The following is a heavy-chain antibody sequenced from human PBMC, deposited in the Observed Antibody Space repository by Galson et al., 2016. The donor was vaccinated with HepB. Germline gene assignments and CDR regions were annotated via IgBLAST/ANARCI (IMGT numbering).Heavy chain of an antibody. CDR3: ARDPMRFAFDL. CDR2: INPDGSQT. J-gene: IGHJ3*01. CDR1: GFTFSSCP. Sequence: FLRLSCAASGFTFSSCPMSWVRQAPGKGPEWVANINPDGSQTYYVDSVKGRFNISKDNAKNSLYLRMNSLRADDTAVYYCARDPMRFAFDLWGQGTMVTVAS. V-gene: IGHV3-7*01.